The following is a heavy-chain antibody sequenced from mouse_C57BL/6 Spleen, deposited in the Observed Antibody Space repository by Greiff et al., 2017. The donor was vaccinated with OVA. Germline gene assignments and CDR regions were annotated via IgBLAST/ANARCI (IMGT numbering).Heavy chain of an antibody. CDR1: GYTFTSYW. J-gene: IGHJ4*01. Sequence: QVQLKESGAELVKPGASVKMSCKASGYTFTSYWITWVKQRPGQGLEWIGDIYPGSGSTNYNEKFKSKATLTVDTSSSTAYMQLSSLTSEDSAVYYCARDNDYYAMDYWGQGTSVTVSS. V-gene: IGHV1-55*01. CDR3: ARDNDYYAMDY. CDR2: IYPGSGST.